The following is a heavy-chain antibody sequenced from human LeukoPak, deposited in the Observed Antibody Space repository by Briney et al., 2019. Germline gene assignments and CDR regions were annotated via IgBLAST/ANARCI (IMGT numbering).Heavy chain of an antibody. CDR2: IRYDGSNK. CDR1: GLTFSTSG. Sequence: PSGGSLRLSCTASGLTFSTSGFNWVRQAPGKGLEWVAFIRYDGSNKYYADSVKGRFTISRDNSKNTLYLQMNSLRAEDTAVYYCAKDHAYRSWAIWWFDPWGQGTLVTVSS. CDR3: AKDHAYRSWAIWWFDP. D-gene: IGHD3-3*01. V-gene: IGHV3-30*02. J-gene: IGHJ5*02.